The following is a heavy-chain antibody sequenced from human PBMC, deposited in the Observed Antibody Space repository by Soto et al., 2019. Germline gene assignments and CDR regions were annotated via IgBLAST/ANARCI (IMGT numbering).Heavy chain of an antibody. CDR1: GFSLTTSGVG. CDR3: AHRLRWLANFDY. Sequence: QITLKESGPTLVKPTQTLTLTCTFSGFSLTTSGVGVGWIRQPPGKALEGLALIYWNDEKRYSPSLKSRLTITKDTSRNQVVLTMTNMDPVDTATYYCAHRLRWLANFDYWGQGTLLTVSS. J-gene: IGHJ4*02. CDR2: IYWNDEK. D-gene: IGHD6-19*01. V-gene: IGHV2-5*01.